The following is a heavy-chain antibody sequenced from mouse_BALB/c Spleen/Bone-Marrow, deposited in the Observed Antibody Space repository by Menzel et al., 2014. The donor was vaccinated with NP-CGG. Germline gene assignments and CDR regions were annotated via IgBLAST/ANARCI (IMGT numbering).Heavy chain of an antibody. D-gene: IGHD1-1*01. CDR2: IHPSDTET. Sequence: VQLQESGAELVRPGASVKLSCKASGYSFTSYWMNWVKQRPEQGLEWIGMIHPSDTETRLNQRFKDKATLTVDKSSSTAYMQLSSPTSEDSAVYYCARLEGNYGSTFAYWGQGTLVTVSA. J-gene: IGHJ3*01. CDR3: ARLEGNYGSTFAY. CDR1: GYSFTSYW. V-gene: IGHV1-61*01.